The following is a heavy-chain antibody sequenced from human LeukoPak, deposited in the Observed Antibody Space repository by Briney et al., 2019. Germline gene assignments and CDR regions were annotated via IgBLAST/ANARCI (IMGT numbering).Heavy chain of an antibody. Sequence: SETLSLTCTVAGASISSYYWSWIRQPPGKGLEWLGYIYYSGSTNYNPSLKSRVTISVDTSKNQFSLKLSSVTAADTSVYYCARGSGWYWYWGQGTLVTVSS. CDR1: GASISSYY. J-gene: IGHJ4*02. CDR3: ARGSGWYWY. D-gene: IGHD6-19*01. CDR2: IYYSGST. V-gene: IGHV4-59*01.